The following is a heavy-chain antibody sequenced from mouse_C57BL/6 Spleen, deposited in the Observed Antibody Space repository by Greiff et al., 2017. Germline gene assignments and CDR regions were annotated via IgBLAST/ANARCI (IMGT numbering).Heavy chain of an antibody. J-gene: IGHJ2*01. V-gene: IGHV1-26*01. CDR2: INPNNGGT. CDR1: GYTFTDYY. Sequence: VQLQQSGPELVKPGASVKISCKASGYTFTDYYMNWVKQSHGKSLEWIGDINPNNGGTSYNQKFKGKATLTVDKSSSTAYMELRSLTSEDSAVYYCARSWITTVDYWGQGTTLTVSS. CDR3: ARSWITTVDY. D-gene: IGHD1-1*01.